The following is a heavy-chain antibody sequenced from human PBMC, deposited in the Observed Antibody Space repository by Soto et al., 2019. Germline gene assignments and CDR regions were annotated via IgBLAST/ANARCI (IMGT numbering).Heavy chain of an antibody. Sequence: PSETLSLTCTVSGGSISSGDYYWSWIRQPPGKGLEWIGYIYYSGSTYYNPSLKSRVTISVDTSKNQFSLKLSSVTAADTAVYYCARAGPRAVAGAGYYFDYWGQGTLVTVPQ. CDR1: GGSISSGDYY. J-gene: IGHJ4*02. CDR3: ARAGPRAVAGAGYYFDY. CDR2: IYYSGST. D-gene: IGHD6-19*01. V-gene: IGHV4-30-4*01.